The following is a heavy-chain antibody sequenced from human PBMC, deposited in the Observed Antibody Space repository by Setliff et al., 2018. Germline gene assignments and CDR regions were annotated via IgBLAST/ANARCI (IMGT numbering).Heavy chain of an antibody. CDR2: IFHSGST. D-gene: IGHD3-3*01. CDR3: ARDVYDFRTGLAAP. J-gene: IGHJ5*02. CDR1: GYSISSGHF. V-gene: IGHV4-38-2*02. Sequence: PSETLSLTCGVSGYSISSGHFWGWIRQPPGKGLEWLGNIFHSGSTYYNPTLNSRVTMSVDTSKNQFSLMLTSVTAADTAVYYCARDVYDFRTGLAAPWGQGTLVTVSS.